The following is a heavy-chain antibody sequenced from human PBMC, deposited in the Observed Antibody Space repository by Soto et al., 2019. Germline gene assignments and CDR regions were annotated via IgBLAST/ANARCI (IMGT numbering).Heavy chain of an antibody. Sequence: GGSLRLSCTASGFTLSRNAMTWVRQAPGKGLEWVSGLSDSGGSIYYADSVKGRFTISRDNSMNTLYLQMNTLRAEDTAVYYCAKVSSSWYAGFFDLWGQGTLVTVSS. CDR3: AKVSSSWYAGFFDL. CDR2: LSDSGGSI. V-gene: IGHV3-23*01. J-gene: IGHJ4*02. D-gene: IGHD6-13*01. CDR1: GFTLSRNA.